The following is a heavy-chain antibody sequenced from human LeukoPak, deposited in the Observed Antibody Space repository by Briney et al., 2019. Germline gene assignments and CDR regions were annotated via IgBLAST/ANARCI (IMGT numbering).Heavy chain of an antibody. J-gene: IGHJ4*02. Sequence: ASVKVSCKVSGYTLTDYYMHWVQQAPGKGLEWMGLVDPEDGETIYAEKFQGRVTITADTSTDTAYMELSSLRSEDTAVYYCAPDYNNSRYWGQGTLVTVSS. D-gene: IGHD1-1*01. CDR3: APDYNNSRY. V-gene: IGHV1-69-2*01. CDR2: VDPEDGET. CDR1: GYTLTDYY.